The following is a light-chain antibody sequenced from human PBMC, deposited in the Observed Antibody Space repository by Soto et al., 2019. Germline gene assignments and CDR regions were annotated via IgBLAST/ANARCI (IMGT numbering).Light chain of an antibody. CDR2: DAS. Sequence: EVVLTLSPGTLSLYPGERATLSCRASQSVSSNYLAWYQQRPGQAPRLLIYDASSRATGIPDRFSGSGSGTDFTLTISRLEPEDFAVYYCQQYGSSLVTFGQGRLLAIK. V-gene: IGKV3-20*01. CDR1: QSVSSNY. J-gene: IGKJ5*01. CDR3: QQYGSSLVT.